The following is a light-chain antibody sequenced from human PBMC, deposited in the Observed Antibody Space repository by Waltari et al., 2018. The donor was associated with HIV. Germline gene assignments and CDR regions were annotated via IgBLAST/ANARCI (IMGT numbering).Light chain of an antibody. CDR1: QAISDS. Sequence: DIQMTQSPSSLSASVGDRVTITCWASQAISDSLAWYQQTPGKAPKLLVSAASRLESGVPSRFSGSGSGTEYTLTISSLQPEDFATYYCQQYHTVPYTLGPGAKVDI. V-gene: IGKV1-NL1*01. CDR3: QQYHTVPYT. CDR2: AAS. J-gene: IGKJ3*01.